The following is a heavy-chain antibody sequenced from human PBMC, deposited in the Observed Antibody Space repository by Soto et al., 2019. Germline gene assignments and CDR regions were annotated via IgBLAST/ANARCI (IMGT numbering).Heavy chain of an antibody. CDR1: GGSISSYY. CDR3: ASSLEGEYHFDY. D-gene: IGHD3-16*01. Sequence: SETLSLTCTVSGGSISSYYWSWIRQPPGKGLEWIGYIYYSGSTNYNPSLKGRVTISVDTSKNQFSLKLSSVTAADTAVYYCASSLEGEYHFDYWGQGTLVPVSS. J-gene: IGHJ4*02. CDR2: IYYSGST. V-gene: IGHV4-59*01.